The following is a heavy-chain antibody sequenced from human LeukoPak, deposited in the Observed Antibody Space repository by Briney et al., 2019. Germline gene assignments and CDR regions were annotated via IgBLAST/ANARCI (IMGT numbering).Heavy chain of an antibody. D-gene: IGHD6-19*01. J-gene: IGHJ3*02. CDR3: AKDMSVAGNPFDI. CDR1: GFTFSSYA. V-gene: IGHV3-23*01. Sequence: PGGSLRLSCAASGFTFSSYAMSWVRQAPGKGLEWVSAISGSGGSTYYADSVKGRFAISRDNSKNTLYLQMNSLRAEDTAVYYCAKDMSVAGNPFDIWGQGTMVTVSS. CDR2: ISGSGGST.